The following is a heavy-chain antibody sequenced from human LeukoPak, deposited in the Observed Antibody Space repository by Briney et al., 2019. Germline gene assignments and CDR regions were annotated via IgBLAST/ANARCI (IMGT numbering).Heavy chain of an antibody. CDR3: ARPALYYPGARIGFDI. CDR1: GGSITTSSYY. V-gene: IGHV4-39*07. Sequence: PSETLSLTCTVPGGSITTSSYYWGWVRQPPGKGMEWIGSMYSSWSTYYNPSLKSRVTIFADISKNQLSLKLSSVTAADTAVCYCARPALYYPGARIGFDIWGQGTMVTVSS. J-gene: IGHJ3*02. D-gene: IGHD3-22*01. CDR2: MYSSWST.